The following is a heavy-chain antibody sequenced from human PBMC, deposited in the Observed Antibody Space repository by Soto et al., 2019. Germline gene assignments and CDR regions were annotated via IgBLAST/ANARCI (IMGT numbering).Heavy chain of an antibody. V-gene: IGHV3-30-3*01. J-gene: IGHJ3*02. CDR2: ISYDGGNK. D-gene: IGHD6-19*01. Sequence: QVQLVESGGGVVQPGRSLRLSCAASGFTFSSYAMHWVRQAPGKGLEWVAVISYDGGNKYYADSVRGRFTISRDNSKNTLYLQMNSLRAEDTAVYYCARATSGWYKEAFEIWGQGTMVIVSS. CDR1: GFTFSSYA. CDR3: ARATSGWYKEAFEI.